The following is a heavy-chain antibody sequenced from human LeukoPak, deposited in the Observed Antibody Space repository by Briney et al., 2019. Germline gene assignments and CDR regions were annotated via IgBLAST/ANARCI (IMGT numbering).Heavy chain of an antibody. D-gene: IGHD5-12*01. CDR1: GFTSTNYA. J-gene: IGHJ4*02. CDR2: LIGSSGST. V-gene: IGHV3-23*01. CDR3: AKGAYDYIEIAYFDS. Sequence: GGSLRLSCAASGFTSTNYAMNWVRQAPGKGLEGVSVLIGSSGSTDYADSVKGGFTISRAISKNTLFLQMNSLRAEDTAIYYCAKGAYDYIEIAYFDSWGQGTLVTVSS.